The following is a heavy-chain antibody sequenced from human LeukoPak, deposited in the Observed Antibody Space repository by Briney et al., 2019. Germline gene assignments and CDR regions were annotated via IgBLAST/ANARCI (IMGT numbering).Heavy chain of an antibody. Sequence: ASVKVSCKASGYTFTGYYMHWVRQAPGQGLEWMGWINPNSGGTNYAQKFPGRVTMTRDTSISTAYMELSRLRSDDTAVYYCARVPRSYYDSSGSDYYFDYWGQGTLVTVSS. CDR3: ARVPRSYYDSSGSDYYFDY. CDR2: INPNSGGT. J-gene: IGHJ4*02. CDR1: GYTFTGYY. V-gene: IGHV1-2*02. D-gene: IGHD3-22*01.